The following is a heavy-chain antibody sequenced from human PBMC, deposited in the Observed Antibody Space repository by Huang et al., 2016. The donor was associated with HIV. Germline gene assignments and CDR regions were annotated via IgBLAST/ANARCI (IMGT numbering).Heavy chain of an antibody. V-gene: IGHV3-74*01. CDR2: INSEGGST. Sequence: EVQLVESGGGLVQPGGSLRLSCAASGFSISSYWMHWVRQAPGKGLGGVPRINSEGGSTSYADSVKGRFTISRDNAKNTLYRQMNSLRAEDTAVYYCARDPRIQSWLNFFDYWGQGTLVSVSS. CDR1: GFSISSYW. D-gene: IGHD3-22*01. CDR3: ARDPRIQSWLNFFDY. J-gene: IGHJ4*02.